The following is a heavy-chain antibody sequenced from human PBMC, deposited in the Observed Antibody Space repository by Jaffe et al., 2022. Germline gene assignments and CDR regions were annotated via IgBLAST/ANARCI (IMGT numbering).Heavy chain of an antibody. D-gene: IGHD2-2*01. Sequence: QVQLVQSGAEVKKPGASVKVSCKASGYTFTSYAMHWVRQAPGQRLEWMGWINAGNGNTKYSQKFQGRVTITRDTSASTAYMELSSLRSEDTAVYYCARAGGRYCSSTSCNPAGYWGQGTLVTVSS. CDR2: INAGNGNT. J-gene: IGHJ4*02. V-gene: IGHV1-3*01. CDR1: GYTFTSYA. CDR3: ARAGGRYCSSTSCNPAGY.